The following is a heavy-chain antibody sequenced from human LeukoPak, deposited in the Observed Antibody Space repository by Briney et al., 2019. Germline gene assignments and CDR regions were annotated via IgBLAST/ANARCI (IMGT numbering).Heavy chain of an antibody. CDR3: AKDQNVVGTLDY. D-gene: IGHD1-1*01. CDR2: INPDSGGT. CDR1: GYTFTGYY. Sequence: GASVKVSCKAFGYTFTGYYMHWVRQAPGQGLEWMGWINPDSGGTNYAQKFQGRVTMTRDTSISTAYMELRSLKSDDTAVYYCAKDQNVVGTLDYWGQGTLVTVSS. V-gene: IGHV1-2*02. J-gene: IGHJ4*02.